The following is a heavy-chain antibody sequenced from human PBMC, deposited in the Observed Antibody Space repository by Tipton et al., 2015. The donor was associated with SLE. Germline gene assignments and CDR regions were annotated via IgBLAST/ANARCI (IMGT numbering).Heavy chain of an antibody. CDR3: ARGYKGRWEQNNDGVEVYGAF. J-gene: IGHJ4*02. CDR1: DGSISSYY. D-gene: IGHD1-26*01. CDR2: IYTSGGT. Sequence: GLVKPSETLSLTCTVSDGSISSYYWSWIRQPPGKGLEWIGYIYTSGGTNYNPSLKSRVTISIDTSKNQFSLNLSSVTAADTAVYYCARGYKGRWEQNNDGVEVYGAFWGQGSLVIVSS. V-gene: IGHV4-4*08.